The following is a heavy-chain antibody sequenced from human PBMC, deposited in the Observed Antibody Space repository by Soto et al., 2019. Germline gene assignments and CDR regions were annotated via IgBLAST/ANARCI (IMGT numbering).Heavy chain of an antibody. CDR1: GFTFDDYA. Sequence: EVQLVESGGGLVQPGRSLRLSCAASGFTFDDYAMHWVRQAPGKGLEWVSGISWNSGSIGYADSVKGRVTISRDNAKNSLYLQMNSLSAEDTALYYCAKDMGYCSGGSCYSFDYWGQGTLVTVSS. D-gene: IGHD2-15*01. J-gene: IGHJ4*02. CDR2: ISWNSGSI. V-gene: IGHV3-9*01. CDR3: AKDMGYCSGGSCYSFDY.